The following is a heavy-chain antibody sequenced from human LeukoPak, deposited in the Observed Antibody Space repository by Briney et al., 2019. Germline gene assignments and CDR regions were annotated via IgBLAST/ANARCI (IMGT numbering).Heavy chain of an antibody. CDR3: GRDWAYGMDV. J-gene: IGHJ6*02. D-gene: IGHD7-27*01. Sequence: ASVKVSCKASGYTFTNSGICSVRQAPGQGLEWMGWISPYNGNTDYPQKVQGRVTMTTDTSTSTAYMELRSLRLDDTAMYYCGRDWAYGMDVWGQGTTVTVSS. V-gene: IGHV1-18*01. CDR2: ISPYNGNT. CDR1: GYTFTNSG.